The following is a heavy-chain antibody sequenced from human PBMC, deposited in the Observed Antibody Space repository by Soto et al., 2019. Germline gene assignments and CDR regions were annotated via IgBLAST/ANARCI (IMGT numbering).Heavy chain of an antibody. V-gene: IGHV3-33*01. Sequence: GGSLRLSCAASGFTFSSYGMHWVRQAPGKGLEWVAVIWYDGSNKYYADSVKGRFTISRDNSKNTLYLQMNSLRAEDTAVYYCARGGFEVEGPARPFDPWGQGTLVTVSS. CDR3: ARGGFEVEGPARPFDP. J-gene: IGHJ5*02. CDR2: IWYDGSNK. CDR1: GFTFSSYG. D-gene: IGHD2-2*01.